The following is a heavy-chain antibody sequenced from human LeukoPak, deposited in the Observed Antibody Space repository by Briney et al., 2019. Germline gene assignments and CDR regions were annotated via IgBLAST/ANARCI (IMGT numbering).Heavy chain of an antibody. D-gene: IGHD3-9*01. CDR1: GYRFTNYW. V-gene: IGHV5-51*01. CDR3: ARSSSGYHYDY. Sequence: GESPKISCKGSGYRFTNYWIGWVRQMPGKGLEWMGIIYPGDSDTRYSPSFQGQVTISADKSISNAYLQWSRLKASDTAMYYCARSSSGYHYDYWGQGTLVTVSS. J-gene: IGHJ4*02. CDR2: IYPGDSDT.